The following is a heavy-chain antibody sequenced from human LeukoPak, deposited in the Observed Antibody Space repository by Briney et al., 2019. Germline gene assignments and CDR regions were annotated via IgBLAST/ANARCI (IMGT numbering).Heavy chain of an antibody. Sequence: GGSLRLSCAASLFTFSSYAMTWVRQAPGKGLEWVSSITSTSSYIYYADSVKGRFTISRDNAKNSLYLQMNTLRAEDTAVYYCVRDLDLGGYSSFEYWGQGTLVTVSS. V-gene: IGHV3-21*01. J-gene: IGHJ4*02. CDR2: ITSTSSYI. CDR1: LFTFSSYA. D-gene: IGHD4-23*01. CDR3: VRDLDLGGYSSFEY.